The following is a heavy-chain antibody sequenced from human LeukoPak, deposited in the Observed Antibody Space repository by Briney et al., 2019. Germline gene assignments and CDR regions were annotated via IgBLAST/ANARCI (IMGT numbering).Heavy chain of an antibody. CDR2: ISSSSNYK. Sequence: GGSLRLSCAASGFTFSNYNMHWVRQAPGKGLEWVSSISSSSNYKYYADSVKGRFTISRDNARNSLYLQMNSLRAEDTAMYYCAAHRDDFLTGYFDWWGEGTLVTVSS. J-gene: IGHJ4*02. CDR1: GFTFSNYN. D-gene: IGHD3-9*01. V-gene: IGHV3-21*01. CDR3: AAHRDDFLTGYFDW.